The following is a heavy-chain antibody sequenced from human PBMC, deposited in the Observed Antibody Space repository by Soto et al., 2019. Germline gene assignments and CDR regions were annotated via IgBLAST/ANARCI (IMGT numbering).Heavy chain of an antibody. D-gene: IGHD6-19*01. CDR1: GFTFSSYG. V-gene: IGHV3-33*01. J-gene: IGHJ6*02. Sequence: QVQLVESGGGVVQPGRSLRLSCAASGFTFSSYGMHWVRQAPGKGLEWVAVIWYDGSNKYYADSVKGRFTISRDNSKNRLYQQMNRLRAEDTAVYYCARDKQWLALYDYCGMDVWGQGTTVAVSS. CDR3: ARDKQWLALYDYCGMDV. CDR2: IWYDGSNK.